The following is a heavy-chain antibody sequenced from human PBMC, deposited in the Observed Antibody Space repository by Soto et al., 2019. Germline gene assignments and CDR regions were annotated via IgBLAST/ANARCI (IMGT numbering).Heavy chain of an antibody. D-gene: IGHD4-17*01. CDR1: GYTFTSYA. CDR2: INAGNGNT. V-gene: IGHV1-3*05. J-gene: IGHJ6*02. CDR3: ASALRRGAYYYGMDV. Sequence: QVQLVQSGAEEKKPGASVKVSCKASGYTFTSYAMHWVRQAPGQRLEWMGWINAGNGNTKYSQKFQGRVTITRDTSARKAYMELSSLRSEDTAVYNCASALRRGAYYYGMDVWGQGTTVTVSS.